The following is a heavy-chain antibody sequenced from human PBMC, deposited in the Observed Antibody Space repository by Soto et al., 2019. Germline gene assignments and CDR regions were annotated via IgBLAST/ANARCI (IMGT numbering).Heavy chain of an antibody. D-gene: IGHD3-10*01. V-gene: IGHV5-51*01. CDR3: ARTGPSSGSYYNSFDY. Sequence: PGESLKISCKGSGYSFTINWIGWVRQMPGKGLEWMGIIYPGDSDTRYSPSFQGQVTISADKSISTAYLQWSSLKASDTAMYYCARTGPSSGSYYNSFDYWGQGTLVTVSS. J-gene: IGHJ4*02. CDR2: IYPGDSDT. CDR1: GYSFTINW.